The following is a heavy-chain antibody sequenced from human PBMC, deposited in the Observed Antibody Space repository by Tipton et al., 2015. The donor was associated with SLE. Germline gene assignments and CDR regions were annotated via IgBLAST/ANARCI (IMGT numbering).Heavy chain of an antibody. CDR3: VRAVGNDWMYKD. J-gene: IGHJ4*02. CDR2: IFYSGTT. V-gene: IGHV4-39*07. CDR1: GVSISRTSYY. D-gene: IGHD3-9*01. Sequence: TLSLTCTVSGVSISRTSYYWGWIRQSPGKGLEWIGSIFYSGTTYYNPSLKSRVTISVDTSKSQFSLRVTSVTALDTAVYYCVRAVGNDWMYKDWGQGTLVTVSS.